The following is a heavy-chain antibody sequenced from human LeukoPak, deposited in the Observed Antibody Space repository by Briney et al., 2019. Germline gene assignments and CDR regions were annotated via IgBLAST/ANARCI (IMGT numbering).Heavy chain of an antibody. CDR3: ARIGTYYYGSGSPYYFDY. J-gene: IGHJ4*02. CDR1: GYTFTSYD. D-gene: IGHD3-10*01. CDR2: MNPSSGNT. Sequence: ASVKVSCKASGYTFTSYDINWVRQATGQGLEWMGWMNPSSGNTGYAQKFQGRVTMTRNTSISIAYMELSSLRSEDTAVYYCARIGTYYYGSGSPYYFDYWGQGTLVTVSS. V-gene: IGHV1-8*01.